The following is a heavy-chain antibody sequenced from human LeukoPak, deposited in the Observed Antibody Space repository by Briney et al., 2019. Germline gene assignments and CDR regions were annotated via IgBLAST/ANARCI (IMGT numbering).Heavy chain of an antibody. CDR1: GYTFTSYG. CDR2: ISAYNGNT. J-gene: IGHJ4*02. D-gene: IGHD3-3*01. Sequence: ASVKVSCTASGYTFTSYGISWVRQAPGQGLEWMGWISAYNGNTNYAQKLQGRVTMTTDTSTSTAYMELRSLGSDDTAVYYCARGYYDFWSGYPWYYFDYWGQGTLVTVSS. V-gene: IGHV1-18*01. CDR3: ARGYYDFWSGYPWYYFDY.